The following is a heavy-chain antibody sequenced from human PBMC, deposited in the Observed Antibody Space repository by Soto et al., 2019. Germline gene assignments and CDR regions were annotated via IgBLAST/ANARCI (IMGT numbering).Heavy chain of an antibody. J-gene: IGHJ4*02. Sequence: EVLLVESGGGLVQSGGSLRLSCAASTSTFSRYGMNWVRQAPGKGLEWISFISPSGVTIYYADSVRGRFTISRDNAKNSLFLQMNTLRDDDTAVYYCVRDGLDYYDTERLYFDKWGQGTLVTVSS. CDR3: VRDGLDYYDTERLYFDK. CDR2: ISPSGVTI. D-gene: IGHD3-22*01. CDR1: TSTFSRYG. V-gene: IGHV3-48*02.